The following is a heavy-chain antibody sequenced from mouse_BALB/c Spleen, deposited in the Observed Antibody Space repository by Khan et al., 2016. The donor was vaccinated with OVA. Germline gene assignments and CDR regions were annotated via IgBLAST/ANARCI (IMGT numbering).Heavy chain of an antibody. Sequence: VQLQQSGPGLVAPSQSLSITCTISGFSLTNYGVHWVRQPPGKGLEWLVVIWSDGSTTYNSALKSRLSISKDNPKSQVFLIINSLQTIDTTVYYCAIQPYYHYNIMSYWGQGTSVTVSS. CDR3: AIQPYYHYNIMSY. CDR2: IWSDGST. V-gene: IGHV2-6-1*01. CDR1: GFSLTNYG. J-gene: IGHJ4*01. D-gene: IGHD2-10*01.